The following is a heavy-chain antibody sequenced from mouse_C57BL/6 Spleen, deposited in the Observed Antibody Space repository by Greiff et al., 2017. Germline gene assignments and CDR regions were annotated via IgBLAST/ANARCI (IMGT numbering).Heavy chain of an antibody. CDR2: IDPEDGDT. Sequence: EVQLQQSGAELVRPGASVKLSCTASGFNIKDYYMHWVKQRPEQGLEWIGRIDPEDGDTEYAPKFPGKATMTADTSSNTAYLQLSSLTSEDTAVYYCTSYYYGSSPFDYWGQGTTLTVSS. CDR3: TSYYYGSSPFDY. D-gene: IGHD1-1*01. V-gene: IGHV14-1*01. J-gene: IGHJ2*01. CDR1: GFNIKDYY.